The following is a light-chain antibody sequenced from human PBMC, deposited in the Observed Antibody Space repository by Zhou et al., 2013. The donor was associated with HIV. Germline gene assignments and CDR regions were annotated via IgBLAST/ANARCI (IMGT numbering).Light chain of an antibody. CDR1: QGISSY. J-gene: IGKJ2*01. Sequence: AIRMTQSPSSLSASTGDRVTITCRASQGISSYLAWYQQKPGKAPKLLIYAASTLQSGVPSRFSGSGSGTDFTLTISSLQPEDFATYYCQQSYYIPRTFGQGTKLEIK. CDR2: AAS. CDR3: QQSYYIPRT. V-gene: IGKV1-8*01.